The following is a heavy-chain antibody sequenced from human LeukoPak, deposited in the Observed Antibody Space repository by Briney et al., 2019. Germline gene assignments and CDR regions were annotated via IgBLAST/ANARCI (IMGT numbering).Heavy chain of an antibody. CDR1: GFSFTVSY. D-gene: IGHD3-16*01. J-gene: IGHJ4*02. V-gene: IGHV1-2*02. CDR2: TKAKDGGT. Sequence: ASVTVSSKASGFSFTVSYIHWVRHAPGQGLEWMGWTKAKDGGTNYADNFEGRVTLTRDTSTNTAFMELTELNSDDTAVYFCTRARREQGYVYGADFFDSWGQGTLAIVS. CDR3: TRARREQGYVYGADFFDS.